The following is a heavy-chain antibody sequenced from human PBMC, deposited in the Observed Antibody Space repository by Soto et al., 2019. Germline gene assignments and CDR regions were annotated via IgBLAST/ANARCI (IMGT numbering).Heavy chain of an antibody. CDR3: ARTKYDFWSGYYVVRAFDI. D-gene: IGHD3-3*01. Sequence: ASVKVSCKASGYTFTSYGISWVRQAPGQGLEWMGWISAYNGNTNYAQKLQGRVTMTTDTSTSTAYMELRSLRSDDTAVYYCARTKYDFWSGYYVVRAFDIWGQGTMVTV. CDR2: ISAYNGNT. J-gene: IGHJ3*02. V-gene: IGHV1-18*01. CDR1: GYTFTSYG.